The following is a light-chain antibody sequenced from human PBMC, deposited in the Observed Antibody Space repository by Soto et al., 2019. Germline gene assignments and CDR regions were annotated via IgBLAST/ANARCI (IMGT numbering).Light chain of an antibody. CDR3: QQYNNWQT. J-gene: IGKJ1*01. CDR2: GAS. CDR1: QSVSSN. V-gene: IGKV3-15*01. Sequence: EIVMTQSPATLSVSPGERATLSCRASQSVSSNLAWYQQKPGQAPRLLIYGASTRATGIPARFSGSGSGTEFTLTISLLQSEDFAVYYCQQYNNWQTFGQGTKVDIK.